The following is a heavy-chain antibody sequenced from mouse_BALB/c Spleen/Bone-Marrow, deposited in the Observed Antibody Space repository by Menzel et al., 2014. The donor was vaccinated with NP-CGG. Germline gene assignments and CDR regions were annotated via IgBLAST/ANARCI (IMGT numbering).Heavy chain of an antibody. D-gene: IGHD3-1*01. CDR3: ATLARKNFDY. V-gene: IGHV1-5*01. J-gene: IGHJ2*01. CDR1: GYTFSNYW. CDR2: IHPGNSDT. Sequence: VQLQQSGTVLARPGAAVKMSCKASGYTFSNYWMHWIKQRPGQGLEWIGTIHPGNSDTTYNQKFKGKAKLTAVTSTSTANKELSSLTNEDSAVYYCATLARKNFDYWGQGTTLTVSS.